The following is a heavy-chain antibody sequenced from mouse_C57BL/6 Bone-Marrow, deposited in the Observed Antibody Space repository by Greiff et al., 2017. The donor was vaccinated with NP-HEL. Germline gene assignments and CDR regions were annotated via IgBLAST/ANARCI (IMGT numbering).Heavy chain of an antibody. Sequence: QVQLQQPGAELVKPGASVKMSCKASGYTFTSYWITWVKQRPGQGLEWIGDIYPGSGSTNYNEKFKSKATLTVDTSSSTAYMQLSSLTSEDSAVYYCATHDYDWGWFAYWGQGTLVTVSA. CDR1: GYTFTSYW. J-gene: IGHJ3*01. CDR3: ATHDYDWGWFAY. V-gene: IGHV1-55*01. CDR2: IYPGSGST. D-gene: IGHD2-4*01.